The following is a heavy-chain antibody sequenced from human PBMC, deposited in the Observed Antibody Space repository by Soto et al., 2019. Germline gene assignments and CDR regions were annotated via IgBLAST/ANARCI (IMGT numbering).Heavy chain of an antibody. J-gene: IGHJ5*02. CDR2: IYYSGST. Sequence: XTLSLTCTVSGGSVSSFYWSWIRQPPGKGLEWIGYIYYSGSTNYNPSLKSRVTISVDTSKNQFSLKLSSVTASYTAVYYCARERGYKTNWFDPWGQGTLVTVSS. CDR3: ARERGYKTNWFDP. V-gene: IGHV4-59*02. D-gene: IGHD5-18*01. CDR1: GGSVSSFY.